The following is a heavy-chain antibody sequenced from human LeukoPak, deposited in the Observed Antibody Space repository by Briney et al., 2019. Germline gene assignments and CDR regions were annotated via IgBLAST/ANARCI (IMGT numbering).Heavy chain of an antibody. V-gene: IGHV4-30-2*01. J-gene: IGHJ4*02. CDR3: ASSYYDILTGYTSYFDY. CDR2: IYHSGST. CDR1: GGSISSGGYS. D-gene: IGHD3-9*01. Sequence: SETLSLTCAVSGGSISSGGYSWSWIRQPPGKGLEWIGYIYHSGSTYYNPSLKSRVTISVDRSKNQFSLKLSSVTAADTAVYYCASSYYDILTGYTSYFDYWGQGTLVTVSS.